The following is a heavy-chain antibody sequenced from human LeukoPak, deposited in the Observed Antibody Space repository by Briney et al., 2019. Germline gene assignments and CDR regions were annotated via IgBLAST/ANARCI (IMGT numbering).Heavy chain of an antibody. CDR3: ARALQNSITIFGVVNFDY. Sequence: ASVKVSCKASGYTFTSYDMNWVRQATGQGLEWMGWMNPNSGNTGYAQKFQGRVTITRNTSISTAYMELSSLRSEDTAAYYCARALQNSITIFGVVNFDYWGQGTLVTVSS. J-gene: IGHJ4*02. D-gene: IGHD3-3*01. CDR1: GYTFTSYD. CDR2: MNPNSGNT. V-gene: IGHV1-8*03.